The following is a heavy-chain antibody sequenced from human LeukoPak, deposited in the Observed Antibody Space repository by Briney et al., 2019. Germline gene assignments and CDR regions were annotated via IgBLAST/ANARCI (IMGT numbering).Heavy chain of an antibody. CDR2: ISGSGGST. D-gene: IGHD5-12*01. Sequence: PGGSLRLSCAASGFTFSSYAMSWVRQAPGKGLEWVSAISGSGGSTYYADSVKGRFTISRDNSKNALYLQMNSLRAEDTAVYYCARGEWLRLWFGYWGQGTLVTVSS. J-gene: IGHJ4*02. CDR3: ARGEWLRLWFGY. V-gene: IGHV3-23*01. CDR1: GFTFSSYA.